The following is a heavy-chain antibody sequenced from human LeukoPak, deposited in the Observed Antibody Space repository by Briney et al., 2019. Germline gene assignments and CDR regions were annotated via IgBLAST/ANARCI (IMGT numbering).Heavy chain of an antibody. CDR1: GFTFSNHD. CDR2: ISGGGGST. D-gene: IGHD2-8*02. V-gene: IGHV3-23*01. CDR3: AKEGVASGP. Sequence: GGSLRLSCAASGFTFSNHDMSWVRQAPGKGLEWVAGISGGGGSTHNADSVKGRFTISRDNSKNTLFLQMNSLRAEDTAVYYCAKEGVASGPWGQGTLVTVSS. J-gene: IGHJ5*02.